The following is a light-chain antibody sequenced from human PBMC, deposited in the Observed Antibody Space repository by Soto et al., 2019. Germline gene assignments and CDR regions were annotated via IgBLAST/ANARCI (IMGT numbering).Light chain of an antibody. CDR2: AAS. CDR1: QTVTTY. CDR3: QQTYSTPLT. Sequence: DIQMTQSPSSLSASVGDRVTITCRASQTVTTYLNLYQQKPGKAPNLLIYAASSLHSGVPSRFSGSGSGTNFSLTISSLQPEDFATYYCQQTYSTPLTFGGGTKVEYK. J-gene: IGKJ4*01. V-gene: IGKV1-39*01.